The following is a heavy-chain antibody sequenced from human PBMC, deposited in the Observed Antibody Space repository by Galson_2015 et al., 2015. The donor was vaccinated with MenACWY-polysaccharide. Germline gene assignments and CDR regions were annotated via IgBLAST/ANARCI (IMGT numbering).Heavy chain of an antibody. V-gene: IGHV3-21*01. CDR2: ISSLANYL. Sequence: SLRLSCAASGFTFDNYNMNWVRQAPGKGLEWVSSISSLANYLYYGDSVKGRFIISRDNAKNSLFLQMNGLTGEDTAVYYCARVRIASRSFDYWGQGTLVTVSS. D-gene: IGHD6-13*01. J-gene: IGHJ4*02. CDR3: ARVRIASRSFDY. CDR1: GFTFDNYN.